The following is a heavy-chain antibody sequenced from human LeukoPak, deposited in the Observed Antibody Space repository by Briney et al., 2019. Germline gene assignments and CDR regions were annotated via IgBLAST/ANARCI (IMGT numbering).Heavy chain of an antibody. J-gene: IGHJ4*02. Sequence: GGSPRFSCAAAGFTVSSNYMSWVRQAPGKGLEWVSVIYSGGSTYYADSVKGRFTISRDNSKNTLYLQMNSLRAEDTAVYYCVRESADCSSTRCSYYFDYWGQGTLVSVSS. V-gene: IGHV3-53*01. CDR1: GFTVSSNY. D-gene: IGHD2-2*01. CDR3: VRESADCSSTRCSYYFDY. CDR2: IYSGGST.